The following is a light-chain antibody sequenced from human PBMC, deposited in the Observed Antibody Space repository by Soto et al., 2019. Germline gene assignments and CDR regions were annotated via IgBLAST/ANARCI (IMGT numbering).Light chain of an antibody. CDR2: GVS. CDR1: QSVSTGQ. Sequence: EIVLTQSPGTLSLSPGERGTLSCRASQSVSTGQIAWYQQKPGQAPRLLMYGVSSRAAGIPDRFSGSGSGTDFTLTISSLEPEDFAVYYCQQYGRLPFTFGPGTEVDIK. J-gene: IGKJ3*01. V-gene: IGKV3-20*01. CDR3: QQYGRLPFT.